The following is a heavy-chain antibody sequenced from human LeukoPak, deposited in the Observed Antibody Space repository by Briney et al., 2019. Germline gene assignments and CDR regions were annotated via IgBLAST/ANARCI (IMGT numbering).Heavy chain of an antibody. D-gene: IGHD3-3*02. Sequence: PGGSLRLSCAASGFTFSSYWMSWVRQAPGEGLEWVANIKQDGSEKYYVDSVKGRFTISRDNAKNSLYLQMNSLKAEDTAVYYCARGGSIFTQDYYYYYYMDVWGKGTTVTVSS. CDR2: IKQDGSEK. V-gene: IGHV3-7*01. CDR1: GFTFSSYW. J-gene: IGHJ6*03. CDR3: ARGGSIFTQDYYYYYYMDV.